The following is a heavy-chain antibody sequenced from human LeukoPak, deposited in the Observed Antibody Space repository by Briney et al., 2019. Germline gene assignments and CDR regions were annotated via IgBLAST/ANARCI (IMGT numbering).Heavy chain of an antibody. CDR1: GGSFSGYY. CDR2: INHSGST. J-gene: IGHJ6*02. Sequence: SETLSLTCAVYGGSFSGYYWSWIRQPPGKGLEWIGEINHSGSTNYNPSLKSRVTISVDTSKNQLSLKLSSVTAADTAVYYCARGNIVVVPAAITYYYYYGMDVWGQGTTVTVSS. V-gene: IGHV4-34*01. CDR3: ARGNIVVVPAAITYYYYYGMDV. D-gene: IGHD2-2*02.